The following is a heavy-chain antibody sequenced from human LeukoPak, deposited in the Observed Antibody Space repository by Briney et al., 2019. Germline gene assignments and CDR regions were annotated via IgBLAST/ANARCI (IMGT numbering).Heavy chain of an antibody. CDR1: GYTFTGYY. CDR3: ARGPLEVIAAAGHSLFDY. V-gene: IGHV1-2*02. CDR2: INPNSGGT. D-gene: IGHD6-13*01. J-gene: IGHJ4*02. Sequence: GASVKVSCKASGYTFTGYYMHWVRQAPGQGLEWMGWINPNSGGTNYAQKFQGRVTMTRDTSISTAYMELSRLRSDDTAVYYCARGPLEVIAAAGHSLFDYWGQGTLVTVSS.